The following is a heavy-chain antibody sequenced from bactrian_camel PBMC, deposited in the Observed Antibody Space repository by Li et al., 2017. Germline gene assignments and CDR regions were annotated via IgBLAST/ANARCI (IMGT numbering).Heavy chain of an antibody. J-gene: IGHJ4*01. D-gene: IGHD8*01. CDR2: IGPSGTT. CDR3: ANLYFRSLETRHVRI. CDR1: VYTGGPFY. V-gene: IGHV3S55*01. Sequence: HVQLVESGGGSVQAGGSLGLSCAASVYTGGPFYMAYFRQAPGKEREGVAVIGPSGTTEYADSVKGRFTISEGVAETTLYLQMNDLKPEDSGVYYCANLYFRSLETRHVRIWGRGTQVTVS.